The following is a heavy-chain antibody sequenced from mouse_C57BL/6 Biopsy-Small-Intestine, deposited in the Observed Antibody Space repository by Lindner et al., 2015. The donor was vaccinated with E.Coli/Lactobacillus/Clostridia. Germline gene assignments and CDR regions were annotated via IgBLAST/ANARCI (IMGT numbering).Heavy chain of an antibody. V-gene: IGHV1-81*01. CDR1: GGTFSSYA. CDR2: IIPIFGTS. CDR3: ARVLWFGELNHIYYYYSMDV. Sequence: SVKVSCKSSGGTFSSYAFTWVRQAPGQGLEWMGGIIPIFGTSNYAQKFQGRVTITADESTRTVYMELSSLRSEDTAVYYCARVLWFGELNHIYYYYSMDVWGQGTTVTVSS. J-gene: IGHJ1*01. D-gene: IGHD2-2*01.